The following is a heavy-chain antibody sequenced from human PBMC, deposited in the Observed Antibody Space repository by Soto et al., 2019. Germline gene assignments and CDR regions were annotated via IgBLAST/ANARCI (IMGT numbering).Heavy chain of an antibody. CDR2: IWYDGSNK. CDR1: GFTFSSYG. J-gene: IGHJ4*02. CDR3: AREGGFEVRGVIIPHY. Sequence: QVQLVESGGGVVQPGRSLRLSCAASGFTFSSYGMQWVRQAPGKGLEWVAVIWYDGSNKYYADSVKGRFTISRDNSKNTLYLQMNSLRAEDTAVYYCAREGGFEVRGVIIPHYWGQGTLVTVSS. D-gene: IGHD3-10*01. V-gene: IGHV3-33*01.